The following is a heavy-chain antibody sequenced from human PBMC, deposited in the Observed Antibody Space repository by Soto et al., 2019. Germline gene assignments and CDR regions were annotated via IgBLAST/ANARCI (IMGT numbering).Heavy chain of an antibody. Sequence: GASVKVSCKASGYTFTSYYMHWVRQAPGQGLEWMGIINPSGGSTSYAQKFQGRVTMTRYTSTSTVYMELSSLRSEDTAVYYCARVPPKRGPFDCWGQGTLVTVSS. CDR3: ARVPPKRGPFDC. D-gene: IGHD3-10*01. J-gene: IGHJ4*02. CDR1: GYTFTSYY. CDR2: INPSGGST. V-gene: IGHV1-46*03.